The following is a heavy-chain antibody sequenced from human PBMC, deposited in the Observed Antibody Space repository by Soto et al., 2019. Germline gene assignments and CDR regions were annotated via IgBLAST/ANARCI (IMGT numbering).Heavy chain of an antibody. Sequence: PSETLSLTCTVSGGSISSGDYYWSWIRQPPGKGLEWIGYIYYSGSTYYNPSLKSRVTISVDTSKNQFSLKLSSVTAADTAVYYCASLLRVRYYDSSGPSVYWGQGTLVTVSS. CDR3: ASLLRVRYYDSSGPSVY. J-gene: IGHJ4*02. CDR1: GGSISSGDYY. CDR2: IYYSGST. D-gene: IGHD3-22*01. V-gene: IGHV4-30-4*01.